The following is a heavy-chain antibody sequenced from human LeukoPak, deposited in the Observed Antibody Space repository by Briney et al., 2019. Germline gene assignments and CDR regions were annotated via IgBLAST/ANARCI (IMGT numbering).Heavy chain of an antibody. J-gene: IGHJ4*02. Sequence: GSSVTVSCKASGGTFSSYAISWVRQAPGQGLEWMGGIIPIFGTANYAQKFQGRVTITADESTSTAYMELSSLRSEDTAVYYCARDFSGGNDNWGQGTLVTVSS. CDR1: GGTFSSYA. D-gene: IGHD3-16*01. V-gene: IGHV1-69*01. CDR3: ARDFSGGNDN. CDR2: IIPIFGTA.